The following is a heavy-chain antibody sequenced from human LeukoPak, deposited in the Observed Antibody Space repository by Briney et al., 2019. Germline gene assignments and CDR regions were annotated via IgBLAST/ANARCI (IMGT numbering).Heavy chain of an antibody. D-gene: IGHD6-19*01. CDR3: AGGGDSSGWYNWFDP. CDR1: GFTVSGTY. J-gene: IGHJ5*02. CDR2: IYSVGST. Sequence: GGSLRLSCAASGFTVSGTYMSWVRQAPGKGLERVSVIYSVGSTYYSDSVKGRFTISRDNPKNSLYLQMNSLRAEDTAVYYCAGGGDSSGWYNWFDPWGQGSLVTVSS. V-gene: IGHV3-53*01.